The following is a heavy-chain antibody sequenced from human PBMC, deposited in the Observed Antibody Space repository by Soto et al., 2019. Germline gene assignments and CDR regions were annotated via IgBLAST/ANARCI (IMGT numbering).Heavy chain of an antibody. CDR1: GGSFSGHS. CDR2: INHGGRA. J-gene: IGHJ5*01. CDR3: APRAYDTNGYYRFDP. V-gene: IGHV4-34*01. D-gene: IGHD3-22*01. Sequence: QVQLQQWGAGLLKPSETLSLTCAAYGGSFSGHSWTWIRQSPGKGLDWIGDINHGGRANYSPSLERRFTISLGTSKNQFSLPLRAVTDADTAMFYGAPRAYDTNGYYRFDPWGQGTLVTVSS.